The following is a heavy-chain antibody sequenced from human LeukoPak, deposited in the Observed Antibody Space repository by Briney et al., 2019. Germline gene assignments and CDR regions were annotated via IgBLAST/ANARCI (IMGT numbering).Heavy chain of an antibody. CDR1: GGSFSGYY. V-gene: IGHV4-34*01. CDR2: INHSGST. J-gene: IGHJ6*03. D-gene: IGHD3-22*01. CDR3: ARGLYYYDSSGYNKKPYYYYYYMDV. Sequence: SETLSLTCAVYGGSFSGYYWSWIRQPPGKGLDWIGEINHSGSTNYNPSLKSRVTISVDTSKHQFSLKLSSVTAADTAVYYCARGLYYYDSSGYNKKPYYYYYYMDVWGKGTTVTVSS.